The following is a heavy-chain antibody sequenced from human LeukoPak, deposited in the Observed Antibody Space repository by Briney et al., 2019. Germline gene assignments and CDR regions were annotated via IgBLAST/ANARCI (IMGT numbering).Heavy chain of an antibody. CDR3: VKDSDTSGYRRTFEH. CDR2: TNWNSGVT. V-gene: IGHV3-9*01. J-gene: IGHJ4*02. D-gene: IGHD3-22*01. Sequence: GGSLRLSCAASGFRFDDFAMHWVRQRPGKGQEWVSGTNWNSGVTGYADFVKGRFTISRDNTRNTLYLQLHGLRPEDTALYYCVKDSDTSGYRRTFEHWGQGTLLTVSS. CDR1: GFRFDDFA.